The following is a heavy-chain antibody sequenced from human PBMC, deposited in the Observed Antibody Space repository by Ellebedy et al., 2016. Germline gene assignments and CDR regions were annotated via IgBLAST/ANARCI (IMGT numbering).Heavy chain of an antibody. V-gene: IGHV3-30*18. Sequence: GGSLRLSXAASGLSFDNFGMHWVRQAPGKGLGWVAVISYNGNNKYYADSVKGRFTISRDNSKNTLDLQMNSLRVEDTAIYYCAKDVRYCSGGSSSYPENYGMDVWGQGTAVTVSS. CDR3: AKDVRYCSGGSSSYPENYGMDV. CDR1: GLSFDNFG. CDR2: ISYNGNNK. J-gene: IGHJ6*02. D-gene: IGHD2-15*01.